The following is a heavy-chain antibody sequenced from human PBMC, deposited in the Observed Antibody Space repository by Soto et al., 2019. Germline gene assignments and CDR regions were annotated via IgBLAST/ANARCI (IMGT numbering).Heavy chain of an antibody. CDR3: AKDRAARPSLYDAFGI. D-gene: IGHD6-6*01. Sequence: VQLLESGGGLVQPGGSLRLSCAASGFTFSSYAMSWVRQAPGKGLEWVSAISGSGGSTYYADSVKGRFTISRDNSKNQRYVQMNRLRAEDTAVYYCAKDRAARPSLYDAFGIWGQVRMVTVAS. CDR1: GFTFSSYA. CDR2: ISGSGGST. J-gene: IGHJ3*02. V-gene: IGHV3-23*01.